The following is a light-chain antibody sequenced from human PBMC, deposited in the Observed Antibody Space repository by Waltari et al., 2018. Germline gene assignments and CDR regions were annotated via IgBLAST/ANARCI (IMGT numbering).Light chain of an antibody. CDR1: QSIRKW. J-gene: IGKJ4*01. V-gene: IGKV1-5*03. Sequence: DIEMTPSPSTRSASVRDRVIFSCRASQSIRKWLAWYQQKPGKAPKLLIYKASTLESEVPSRFSGSGSGTEFTLTISSLQPEDFATYYCQQYNSYSLLSFGGGTKVEIK. CDR2: KAS. CDR3: QQYNSYSLLS.